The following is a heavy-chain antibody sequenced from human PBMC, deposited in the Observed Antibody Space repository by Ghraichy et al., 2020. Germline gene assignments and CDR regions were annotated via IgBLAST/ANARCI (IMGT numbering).Heavy chain of an antibody. V-gene: IGHV3-11*01. CDR2: ISSSGSTI. CDR1: GFTFSDYY. CDR3: ARAGAEYSSGWYSGGYYYGMDV. Sequence: LSLTCAASGFTFSDYYMSWIRQAPGKGLEWVSYISSSGSTIYYADSVKGRFTISRDNAKNSLYLQMNSLRAEDTAVYYCARAGAEYSSGWYSGGYYYGMDVWGQGTTVTVSS. J-gene: IGHJ6*02. D-gene: IGHD6-19*01.